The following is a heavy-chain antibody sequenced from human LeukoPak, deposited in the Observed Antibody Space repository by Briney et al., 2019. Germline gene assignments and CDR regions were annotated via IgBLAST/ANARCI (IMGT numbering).Heavy chain of an antibody. CDR2: IIPIFGTA. J-gene: IGHJ5*02. Sequence: ASVKVSCKASGGTFSSYAISWARQAPGQGLEWMGGIIPIFGTANYAQKFQGRVTITADKSTSTAYMELSSLRSEDTAVYYCARAGSVVVADNWFDPWGQGTLVTVSS. D-gene: IGHD2-15*01. CDR1: GGTFSSYA. CDR3: ARAGSVVVADNWFDP. V-gene: IGHV1-69*06.